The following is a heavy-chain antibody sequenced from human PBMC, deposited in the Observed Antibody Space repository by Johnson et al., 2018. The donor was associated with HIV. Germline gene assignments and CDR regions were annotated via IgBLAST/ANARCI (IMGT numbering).Heavy chain of an antibody. J-gene: IGHJ3*02. CDR3: ARVVEYGRAHNDAFDI. Sequence: VQLVESGGGVFRPGGSLRLSCEGFGFMFDDHGLSWIRQAPGKGLEWVSGINWNGGRTGYVDSVKGRFTISRDNAKNSLYLQMNSLRVEDTALYYCARVVEYGRAHNDAFDIWGQGTMVTVSS. V-gene: IGHV3-20*04. D-gene: IGHD1-26*01. CDR2: INWNGGRT. CDR1: GFMFDDHG.